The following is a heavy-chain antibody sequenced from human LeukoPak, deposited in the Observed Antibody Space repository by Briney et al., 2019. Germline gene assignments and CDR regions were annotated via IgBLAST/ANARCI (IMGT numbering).Heavy chain of an antibody. J-gene: IGHJ4*02. V-gene: IGHV4-59*01. CDR2: IYYSGST. Sequence: SETLSLTCTVSGGSINGYYWSWIRQPPGKGLEWIASIYYSGSTNYNRSLKSRVTISVGTSRNQFSLKLSSVTAADTAVYYCARETDSFDGIVFHRVFANWGRGALVPVSS. CDR1: GGSINGYY. CDR3: ARETDSFDGIVFHRVFAN. D-gene: IGHD2-15*01.